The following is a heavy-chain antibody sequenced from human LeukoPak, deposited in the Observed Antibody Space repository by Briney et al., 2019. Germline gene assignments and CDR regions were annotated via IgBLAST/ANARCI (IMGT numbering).Heavy chain of an antibody. J-gene: IGHJ4*02. CDR1: GYTFTSYD. Sequence: ASVKVSCKASGYTFTSYDINWVRQATGQGLEWMGWMNPNSDNTGYAQKFQGRVTMTRNTSISTAYMELSSLRSEDTAVYYCARGKIGVWNCDAYFDYWGQGTLVTVSS. CDR2: MNPNSDNT. D-gene: IGHD1-7*01. CDR3: ARGKIGVWNCDAYFDY. V-gene: IGHV1-8*01.